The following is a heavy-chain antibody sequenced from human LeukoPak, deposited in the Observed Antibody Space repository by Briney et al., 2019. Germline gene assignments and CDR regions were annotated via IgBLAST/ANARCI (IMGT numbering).Heavy chain of an antibody. D-gene: IGHD2-15*01. CDR2: MNPNRGNT. CDR1: GYTFTSYD. J-gene: IGHJ4*02. CDR3: ARGYCSGGSCYSAVDY. Sequence: GASVKVSCKASGYTFTSYDINWVRQATGQGLEWMGWMNPNRGNTGYAQKFQGRVTITRNTSISTAYMELSSLRSEDTAVYYCARGYCSGGSCYSAVDYWGQGTLVTVSS. V-gene: IGHV1-8*03.